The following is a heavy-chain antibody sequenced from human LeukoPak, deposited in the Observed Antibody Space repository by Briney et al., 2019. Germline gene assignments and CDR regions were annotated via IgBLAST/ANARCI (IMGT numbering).Heavy chain of an antibody. Sequence: PGGSLRLSCAASGFTFSSYEMNWVRQAPGKGLEWVSFSSSSGGTTYYADSVRGRFTISRDNAKNPLYLQMNSLRAEDTALYYCARGELRTYYNLYYFDYWGQGTLVTVSS. CDR1: GFTFSSYE. CDR2: SSSSGGTT. CDR3: ARGELRTYYNLYYFDY. V-gene: IGHV3-48*03. D-gene: IGHD3-10*01. J-gene: IGHJ4*02.